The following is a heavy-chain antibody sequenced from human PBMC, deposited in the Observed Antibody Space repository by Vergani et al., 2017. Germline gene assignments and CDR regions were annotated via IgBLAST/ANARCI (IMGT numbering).Heavy chain of an antibody. J-gene: IGHJ4*02. CDR3: AKDPQMGGY. CDR1: GFTFSSYA. Sequence: EVQLLESGGGLVQPGGSLRLSCAASGFTFSSYAMSWVRQAPGKGLEWVSVIYSGGSSTYYADSVQGRFTISRDNSKNTLYLQMNSLRAEDTAVYYCAKDPQMGGYWGQGTLVTVSS. V-gene: IGHV3-23*03. D-gene: IGHD3-16*01. CDR2: IYSGGSST.